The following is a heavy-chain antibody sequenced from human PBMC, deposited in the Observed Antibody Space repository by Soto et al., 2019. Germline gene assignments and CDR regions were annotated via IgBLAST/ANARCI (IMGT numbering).Heavy chain of an antibody. Sequence: GGSLRLSCAASGFTFSSYSMNWVRQAPGKGLEWVSSISSSSSYIYYADSVKGRFTISRDNAKNSLYLQMNSLRAEDTAVYYCAREQQLWDTTWFDPWGQGTLVTVSS. CDR2: ISSSSSYI. D-gene: IGHD6-13*01. CDR1: GFTFSSYS. V-gene: IGHV3-21*01. CDR3: AREQQLWDTTWFDP. J-gene: IGHJ5*02.